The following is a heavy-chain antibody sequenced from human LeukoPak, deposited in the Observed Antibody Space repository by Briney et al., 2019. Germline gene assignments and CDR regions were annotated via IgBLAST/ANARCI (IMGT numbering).Heavy chain of an antibody. CDR3: ARSVVTLYWYCDL. CDR1: GRSMSGYY. J-gene: IGHJ2*01. Sequence: PSPTLSLTCTVSGRSMSGYYSNCIRHPPGEGREWFGYIYYCGSTNYTPSLKSRVTIYLDTSKNQFSLKLSCVTPADTAVYYCARSVVTLYWYCDLWGRGTLVSVSS. V-gene: IGHV4-59*07. D-gene: IGHD4-23*01. CDR2: IYYCGST.